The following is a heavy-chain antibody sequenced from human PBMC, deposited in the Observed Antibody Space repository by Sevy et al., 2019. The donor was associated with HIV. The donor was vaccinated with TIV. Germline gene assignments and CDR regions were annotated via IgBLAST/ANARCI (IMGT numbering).Heavy chain of an antibody. CDR1: GFTFSNSG. Sequence: GGSLRLSCAASGFTFSNSGMDWVRQAPGMGPEWVALIWYDGSNIYYSNSAKGRVTISRDDSKNKRYLQMYSLRPEDTSVYFWAREASHDFWSGYWGYLDYWGQGTLVTVSS. D-gene: IGHD3-3*01. J-gene: IGHJ4*02. CDR2: IWYDGSNI. V-gene: IGHV3-33*01. CDR3: AREASHDFWSGYWGYLDY.